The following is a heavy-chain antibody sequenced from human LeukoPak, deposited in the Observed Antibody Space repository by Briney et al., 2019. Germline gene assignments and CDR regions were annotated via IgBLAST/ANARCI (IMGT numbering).Heavy chain of an antibody. Sequence: GGSLRLSCAASGFTFSSYSMNWVRQAPGKGLEWVSSISSSSSYIYYADSVKGRFTISRDNAKNSLYLQMNSLRAEDTAVYYCAGDGPRGYNSSSVYWGQGTLVTVSS. CDR1: GFTFSSYS. CDR3: AGDGPRGYNSSSVY. V-gene: IGHV3-21*01. CDR2: ISSSSSYI. J-gene: IGHJ4*02. D-gene: IGHD6-13*01.